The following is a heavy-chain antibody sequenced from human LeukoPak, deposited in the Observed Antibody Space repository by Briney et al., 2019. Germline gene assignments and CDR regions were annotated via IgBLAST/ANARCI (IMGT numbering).Heavy chain of an antibody. CDR2: INPSGGST. J-gene: IGHJ6*02. CDR3: ASPRGEVGSGGSYYYGMDV. V-gene: IGHV1-46*01. D-gene: IGHD2-15*01. CDR1: GYTFTSYY. Sequence: ASVKVSCKASGYTFTSYYMHWVQQAPGQGLEWMGIINPSGGSTSYAQKFQGRVTMTRDTSTSTVYMELSSLRSEDTAVYYCASPRGEVGSGGSYYYGMDVWGQGTTVTVSS.